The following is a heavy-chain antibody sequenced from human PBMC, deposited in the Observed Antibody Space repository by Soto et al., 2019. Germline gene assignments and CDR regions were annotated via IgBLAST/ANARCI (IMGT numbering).Heavy chain of an antibody. CDR3: ARSRGYSAYDGYYYAMDV. Sequence: SETLSLTCTVSGGSISTGGYYWSWIRQHPGKGLEWIGYIYYSGSTYYTPSLKSRVTISVDTSKNQFSLRLTSVTAADTAVYYCARSRGYSAYDGYYYAMDVWGQGTPVTVYS. CDR1: GGSISTGGYY. J-gene: IGHJ6*02. V-gene: IGHV4-31*03. D-gene: IGHD5-12*01. CDR2: IYYSGST.